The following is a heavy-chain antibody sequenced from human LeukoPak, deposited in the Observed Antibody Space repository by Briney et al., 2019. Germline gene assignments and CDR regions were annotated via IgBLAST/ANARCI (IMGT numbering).Heavy chain of an antibody. Sequence: QTGGSLRLSCAASGFTFSSYALHWVRQAPVKGLEWVAIIPYDGGNKYYADSVKGRFTISRDNSKNTLYLQMNSLRAEDTAVYYCAKDNFVAGSDYWGQGTLVTVSS. CDR1: GFTFSSYA. D-gene: IGHD6-19*01. J-gene: IGHJ4*02. CDR3: AKDNFVAGSDY. V-gene: IGHV3-30-3*01. CDR2: IPYDGGNK.